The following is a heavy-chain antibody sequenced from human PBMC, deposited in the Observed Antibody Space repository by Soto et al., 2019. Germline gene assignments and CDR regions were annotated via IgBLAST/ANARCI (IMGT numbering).Heavy chain of an antibody. CDR2: IYPGDSDT. CDR3: ARIKGGFLYYYYGMDV. Sequence: PGQSLKISCKGSGYSFTSYWIGWVRQMPGKGLEWMGIIYPGDSDTRYSPSFQGQVTISADKSISTAYLQWSSLKASDTAMYYCARIKGGFLYYYYGMDVWGQGTTVTVSS. CDR1: GYSFTSYW. V-gene: IGHV5-51*01. D-gene: IGHD5-12*01. J-gene: IGHJ6*02.